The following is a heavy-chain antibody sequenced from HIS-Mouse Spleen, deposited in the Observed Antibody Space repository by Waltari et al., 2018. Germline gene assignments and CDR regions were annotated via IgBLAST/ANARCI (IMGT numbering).Heavy chain of an antibody. CDR2: IYYSGGH. Sequence: QLQLQESGPGLVKPSETLSLTCTVSGGSISSSSYYWGWVRQAPGKGLEWIGDIYYSGGHYYNPSLKSRVTIAVDPSKNQFSLQLRSGTAADPAVSYCSREIPYSSRRYVRCFHLRGRCILVTVPSASTKGPSVYS. D-gene: IGHD6-13*01. V-gene: IGHV4-39*07. CDR1: GGSISSSSYY. J-gene: IGHJ5*01. CDR3: SREIPYSSRRYVRCFHLRGRCILVTVPSASTKGPSVYS.